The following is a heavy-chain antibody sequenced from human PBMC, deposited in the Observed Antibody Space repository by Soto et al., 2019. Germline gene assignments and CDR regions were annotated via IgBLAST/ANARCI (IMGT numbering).Heavy chain of an antibody. CDR1: GGSISSGGYY. V-gene: IGHV4-31*03. CDR2: IYYSGST. J-gene: IGHJ4*02. D-gene: IGHD6-13*01. CDR3: ARENIAAAGRHLDY. Sequence: QVQLQESGPGLVKPAQTLSLTCTVSGGSISSGGYYWSWIRQHPGKGLEWIGYIYYSGSTYYNPSLKSRVTIKVDTSKNQSSLKLSSVTAADTAVYYCARENIAAAGRHLDYWGQGTLVTVSS.